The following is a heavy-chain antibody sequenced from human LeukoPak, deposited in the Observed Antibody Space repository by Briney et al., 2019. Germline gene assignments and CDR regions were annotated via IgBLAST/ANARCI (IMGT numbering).Heavy chain of an antibody. V-gene: IGHV3-53*01. D-gene: IGHD3-22*01. CDR3: ASLAHPSGYRE. CDR1: GFTLITNY. J-gene: IGHJ2*01. Sequence: GGSLRLSCAVSGFTLITNYMNWVRQAPGRGLEWASVVYSGGATFYADAVKGRVTVSRDNSKNTLYLQMNSLRAEDTAVYHCASLAHPSGYREGGRETRDSVSS. CDR2: VYSGGAT.